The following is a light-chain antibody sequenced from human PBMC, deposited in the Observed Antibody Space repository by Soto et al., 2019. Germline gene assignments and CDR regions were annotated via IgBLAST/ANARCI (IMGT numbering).Light chain of an antibody. CDR1: QSVGTD. CDR3: QQYNKRPPWT. J-gene: IGKJ1*01. V-gene: IGKV3-15*01. CDR2: GAS. Sequence: EIVVKQSPATLSVSQGDRATLSCRASQSVGTDLAWYQQKPGQTPRLLIYGASTRATGLPARFSGSGFGTEFTLTISSLQSEDFAVYYCQQYNKRPPWTFGQGTKVDIK.